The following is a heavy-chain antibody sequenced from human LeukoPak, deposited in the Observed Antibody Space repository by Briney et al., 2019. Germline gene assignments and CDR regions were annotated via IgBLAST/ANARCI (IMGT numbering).Heavy chain of an antibody. CDR3: ARLVYPYWYFDL. Sequence: SETLSLTCTVSGGSISSDSNYWGWIRQPPGKGLEWITNIYYSGRTYYNPSLKSRVTVSMDTSKNHLSLKLSSVSAADTAVYYCARLVYPYWYFDLWGRGTLVAVSS. CDR2: IYYSGRT. CDR1: GGSISSDSNY. D-gene: IGHD5/OR15-5a*01. J-gene: IGHJ2*01. V-gene: IGHV4-39*02.